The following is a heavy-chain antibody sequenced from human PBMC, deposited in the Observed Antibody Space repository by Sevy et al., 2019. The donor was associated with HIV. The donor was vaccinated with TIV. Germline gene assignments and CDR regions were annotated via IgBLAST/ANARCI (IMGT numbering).Heavy chain of an antibody. D-gene: IGHD3-10*01. J-gene: IGHJ4*01. CDR1: GFTFGDYA. V-gene: IGHV3-49*03. CDR2: IRSKGYGGTT. Sequence: GGSLRLSCLGSGFTFGDYALSWFRQAPGKGLEWVGFIRSKGYGGTTEYGAPVKGRFTISRDDSKDIAYLQMTSLKTEDTAVYYCAAMPKLWFGEFFAYWGRGTLVTVSS. CDR3: AAMPKLWFGEFFAY.